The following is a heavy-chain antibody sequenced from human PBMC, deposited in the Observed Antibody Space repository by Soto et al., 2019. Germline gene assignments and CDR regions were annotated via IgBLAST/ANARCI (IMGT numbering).Heavy chain of an antibody. CDR2: ISYDGSNK. J-gene: IGHJ6*02. CDR1: GFTFSSYA. CDR3: ARGIAARQYYYYGMDV. V-gene: IGHV3-30-3*01. Sequence: GGSLRLSCAASGFTFSSYAMHWVRQAPGKGLEWVAVISYDGSNKYYADSVKGRFTISRDNSKNTLYLQMNSLRAEDTAVYYCARGIAARQYYYYGMDVWGQGTTVTVSS. D-gene: IGHD6-6*01.